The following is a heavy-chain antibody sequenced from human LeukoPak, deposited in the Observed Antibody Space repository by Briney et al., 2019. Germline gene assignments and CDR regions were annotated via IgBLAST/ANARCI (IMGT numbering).Heavy chain of an antibody. J-gene: IGHJ2*01. Sequence: QPGRSLRLSCAASGFTFSTYAMHWVRQAPGMGLEWVAVIWYDGSNKYYADSVKGRFTISRDNSKNTLYLQMNSLRVEDTAVYYCATSTVAGYWYFDLWGRGTLVTVSS. V-gene: IGHV3-33*08. D-gene: IGHD6-19*01. CDR1: GFTFSTYA. CDR3: ATSTVAGYWYFDL. CDR2: IWYDGSNK.